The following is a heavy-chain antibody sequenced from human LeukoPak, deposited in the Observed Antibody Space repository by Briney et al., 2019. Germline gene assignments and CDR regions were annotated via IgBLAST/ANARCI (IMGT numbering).Heavy chain of an antibody. CDR3: ARDLLTPQRIDI. CDR1: GFTVSSNY. D-gene: IGHD2-2*01. CDR2: IYSGGST. Sequence: GGSLRLSCAASGFTVSSNYMSWVRQAPGKGLEWVSVIYSGGSTYYADSVKSRFTISRDNSKNTLYLQMNSLRAEDTAVYYCARDLLTPQRIDIWGQGTMVTVSS. V-gene: IGHV3-53*01. J-gene: IGHJ3*02.